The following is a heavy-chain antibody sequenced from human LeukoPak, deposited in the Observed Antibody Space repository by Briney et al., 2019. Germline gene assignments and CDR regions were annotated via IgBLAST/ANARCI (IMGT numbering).Heavy chain of an antibody. V-gene: IGHV1-69*06. CDR3: AGVRGGSSGYYAPDY. CDR1: GYTFTSYD. D-gene: IGHD3-22*01. CDR2: IIPIFGTA. J-gene: IGHJ4*02. Sequence: GASVKVSCKASGYTFTSYDINWVRQATGQGLEWMGGIIPIFGTANYAQKFQGRVTITADKSTSTAYMELSSLRAEDTAVYYCAGVRGGSSGYYAPDYWGQGTLVTVSS.